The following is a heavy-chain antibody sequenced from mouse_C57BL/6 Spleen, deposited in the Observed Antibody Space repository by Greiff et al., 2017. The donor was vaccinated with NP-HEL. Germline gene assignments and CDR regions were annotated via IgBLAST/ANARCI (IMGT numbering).Heavy chain of an antibody. CDR3: ARSGNWPYYLDY. Sequence: QVQLQQPGAELVRPGTSVKLSCKASGYTFTSYWMHWVKQRPGQGLEWIGVIDPSDSYTNYNQKFKGKATLTVDTSSSTAYMQLSSLTSEDSAVYYCARSGNWPYYLDYWGQGTTLTVSS. D-gene: IGHD4-1*01. J-gene: IGHJ2*01. V-gene: IGHV1-59*01. CDR2: IDPSDSYT. CDR1: GYTFTSYW.